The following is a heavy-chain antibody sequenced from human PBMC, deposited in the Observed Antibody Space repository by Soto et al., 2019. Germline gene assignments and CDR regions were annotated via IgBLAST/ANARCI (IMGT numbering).Heavy chain of an antibody. D-gene: IGHD3-16*01. J-gene: IGHJ4*02. V-gene: IGHV4-59*08. Sequence: PSETLCLTCTVSGGSISSYYWSWIRQPPGKGLEWIGYIYYSGSTNYNPSLKSRVTISVDTSKNQLSLKLSSVTAADTAVYYCARGPPHVWGQGTLVTVSS. CDR3: ARGPPHV. CDR2: IYYSGST. CDR1: GGSISSYY.